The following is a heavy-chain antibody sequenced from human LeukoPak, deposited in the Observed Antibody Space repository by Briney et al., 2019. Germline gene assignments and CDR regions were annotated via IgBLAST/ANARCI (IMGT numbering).Heavy chain of an antibody. Sequence: SETLSLTCTVSDDSISSWYWSWIRQPAGKGLEWIGQIYISGSTNYNPSLNGRVSMSLDTSKSQFSLVMSSATAADTAIYYCAGRGANTGWSFDYWGQGTLVTVS. D-gene: IGHD6-19*01. J-gene: IGHJ4*02. V-gene: IGHV4-4*07. CDR3: AGRGANTGWSFDY. CDR2: IYISGST. CDR1: DDSISSWY.